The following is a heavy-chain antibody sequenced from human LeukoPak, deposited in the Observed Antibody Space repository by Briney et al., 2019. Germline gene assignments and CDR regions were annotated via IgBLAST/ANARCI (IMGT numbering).Heavy chain of an antibody. D-gene: IGHD3-10*01. CDR3: ARVKYYGSGSYYGY. V-gene: IGHV1-69*05. Sequence: GSSVTVSCKASGGTFSSYAISWVRQAPGQGLEWMGGIIPIFGTANYAQKFQGRVTITTDESTSTAYMELSSLRSEDTAVYYCARVKYYGSGSYYGYWGQGTLVTVSS. CDR1: GGTFSSYA. CDR2: IIPIFGTA. J-gene: IGHJ4*02.